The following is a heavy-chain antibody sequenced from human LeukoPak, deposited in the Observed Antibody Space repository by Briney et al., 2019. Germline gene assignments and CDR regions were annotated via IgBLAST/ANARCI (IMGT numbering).Heavy chain of an antibody. Sequence: SETLSLTCTVSGVSISSGSYYWGWIRQPPGKGLEWIGSIYYSGGTYYNPSLKSRVTTSVDTSKNQFSLKLSSVTAADTAVYYCARQIKYSSGWNLWYFDLWGRGTLVTVSS. CDR2: IYYSGGT. V-gene: IGHV4-39*01. D-gene: IGHD6-19*01. CDR3: ARQIKYSSGWNLWYFDL. J-gene: IGHJ2*01. CDR1: GVSISSGSYY.